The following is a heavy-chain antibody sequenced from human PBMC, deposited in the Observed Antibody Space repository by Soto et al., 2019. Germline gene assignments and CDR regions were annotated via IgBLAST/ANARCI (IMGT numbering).Heavy chain of an antibody. CDR3: ARGSSIAGLYYGMDV. Sequence: QVQLQESDPGLVKPSQPLSLTCTVSGGSISSGGYYWTWIRQHPGKGLEWIGYNYYSGITYYNPSLKSRVTISLDPSKNQFSLMLSSVTAADTAVYYCARGSSIAGLYYGMDVWGKGTTVTVSS. V-gene: IGHV4-31*03. CDR1: GGSISSGGYY. J-gene: IGHJ6*04. D-gene: IGHD6-6*01. CDR2: NYYSGIT.